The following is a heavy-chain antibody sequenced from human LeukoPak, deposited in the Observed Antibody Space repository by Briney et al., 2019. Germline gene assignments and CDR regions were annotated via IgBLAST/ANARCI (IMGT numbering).Heavy chain of an antibody. Sequence: GGSLRLSCAASGFTVSSNYMSWVRRAPGKGLEWVSVIYSGGSTYYADSVKGRFTISRDNSKNTLYLQMNSLRAEDTAVYYCARDGAMVRGVTPFDIWGQGTMVTVSS. V-gene: IGHV3-53*01. D-gene: IGHD3-10*01. CDR1: GFTVSSNY. CDR2: IYSGGST. CDR3: ARDGAMVRGVTPFDI. J-gene: IGHJ3*02.